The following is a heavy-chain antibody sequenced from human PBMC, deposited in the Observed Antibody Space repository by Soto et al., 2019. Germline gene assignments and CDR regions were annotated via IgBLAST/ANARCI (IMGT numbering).Heavy chain of an antibody. CDR1: GFTFSSYA. CDR3: AKDLSTRVAYYYYYGMDV. CDR2: ISGGGGST. D-gene: IGHD2-2*01. J-gene: IGHJ6*02. Sequence: GGSLRLSCAASGFTFSSYAMSWVRQAPGKGLEWVSAISGGGGSTYYADSVKGRFTISRDNSKNTLYLQMNSLRAEDTAVYYCAKDLSTRVAYYYYYGMDVWGQGTTVTVSS. V-gene: IGHV3-23*01.